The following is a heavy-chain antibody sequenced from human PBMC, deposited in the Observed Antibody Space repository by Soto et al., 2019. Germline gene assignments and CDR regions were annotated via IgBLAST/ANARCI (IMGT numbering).Heavy chain of an antibody. J-gene: IGHJ1*01. D-gene: IGHD2-2*01. Sequence: PSETLSLTCAVSGGSISSGHYSWNWIRQPPGKGLEWIGYIYHSGSSYYNPSLKSRVTISVDRSKNQFSLRLTSVTAADTAVYFCARGPDCSSTSCQGYFQHWGQGSLVTVSS. V-gene: IGHV4-30-2*01. CDR3: ARGPDCSSTSCQGYFQH. CDR1: GGSISSGHYS. CDR2: IYHSGSS.